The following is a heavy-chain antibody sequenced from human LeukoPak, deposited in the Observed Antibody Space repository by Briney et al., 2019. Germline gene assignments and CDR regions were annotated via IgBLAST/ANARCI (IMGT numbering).Heavy chain of an antibody. J-gene: IGHJ5*02. Sequence: GGSLRLSCAASGFTFSSYDMHWVCQATGKGLEWVSAIGTAGDTYYPGSVKGRLTISRDNSNSTLYLHISGLRDEDTAVYYCARGYSHNSGGWLDPWGQGTLVTVSS. CDR1: GFTFSSYD. CDR3: ARGYSHNSGGWLDP. D-gene: IGHD5-12*01. CDR2: IGTAGDT. V-gene: IGHV3-13*04.